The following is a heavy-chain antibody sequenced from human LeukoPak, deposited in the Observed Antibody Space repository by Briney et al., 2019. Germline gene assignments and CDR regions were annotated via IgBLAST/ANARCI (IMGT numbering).Heavy chain of an antibody. CDR2: ISASGLTA. J-gene: IGHJ4*02. V-gene: IGHV3-23*01. CDR3: TENT. CDR1: GFIFNNSG. Sequence: GGSLTLSCAASGFIFNNSGMGGVGKAPGRGLEWVSAISASGLTAYYGDSVKGRFTISRDNAKNTLYLHMSSLRGEDTAIYYCTENTWGRGTRVTVSS.